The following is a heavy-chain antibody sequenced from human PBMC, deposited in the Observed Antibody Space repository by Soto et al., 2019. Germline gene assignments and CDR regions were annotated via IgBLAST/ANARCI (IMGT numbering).Heavy chain of an antibody. D-gene: IGHD3-22*01. V-gene: IGHV4-31*02. CDR2: IYYSGST. J-gene: IGHJ5*02. CDR1: GGSISSGGYY. CDR3: ARRRNYYDSSEEFDP. Sequence: LSLTCTVPGGSISSGGYYWSWIRQHPGKGLEWIGYIYYSGSTYYNPSLKSRVTISVDTSENQFSLKLSSVTAADTAVYYCARRRNYYDSSEEFDPWGQGTLVTVSS.